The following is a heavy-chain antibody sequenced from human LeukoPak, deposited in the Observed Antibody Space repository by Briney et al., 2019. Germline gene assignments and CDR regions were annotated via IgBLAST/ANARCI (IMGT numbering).Heavy chain of an antibody. V-gene: IGHV4-59*12. Sequence: SETLSLTCTVSGGAISIYYWSWIRQPPGKGLEWIGHIYNGGSTDYSPSLQSRVTISVDTSKNQFSLRLSSVTAADTAVYYCARFKRAGGWSYFDYWGQGTLVTVSS. J-gene: IGHJ4*02. D-gene: IGHD6-19*01. CDR2: IYNGGST. CDR3: ARFKRAGGWSYFDY. CDR1: GGAISIYY.